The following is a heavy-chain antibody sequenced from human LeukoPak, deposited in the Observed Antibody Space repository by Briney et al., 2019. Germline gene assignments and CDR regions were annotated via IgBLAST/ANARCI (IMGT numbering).Heavy chain of an antibody. Sequence: SVKVSCKASGGTFSSYAISWVRQAPGQGLEWMGAIIPIFGTANYAQKFQGRVTITADESTSTAYMELSSLRSEDTAVYYCASHPEQLVVPYYYYYYMDVWGKGTTVTVSS. D-gene: IGHD6-6*01. V-gene: IGHV1-69*01. CDR2: IIPIFGTA. CDR3: ASHPEQLVVPYYYYYYMDV. J-gene: IGHJ6*03. CDR1: GGTFSSYA.